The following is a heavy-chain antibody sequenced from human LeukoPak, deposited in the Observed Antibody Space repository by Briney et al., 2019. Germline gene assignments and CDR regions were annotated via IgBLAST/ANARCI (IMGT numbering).Heavy chain of an antibody. Sequence: ASVKVSCKASGYTFTTYNMQWGRQAPGQGLERMGQIKARGGRTKYAQKFKGRVTMTRDTSTRTFYMELSSLRSEDTAVYYCAREVSQARHVGDYWGQGTLLTVSS. J-gene: IGHJ4*02. D-gene: IGHD6-6*01. CDR3: AREVSQARHVGDY. CDR1: GYTFTTYN. CDR2: IKARGGRT. V-gene: IGHV1-46*03.